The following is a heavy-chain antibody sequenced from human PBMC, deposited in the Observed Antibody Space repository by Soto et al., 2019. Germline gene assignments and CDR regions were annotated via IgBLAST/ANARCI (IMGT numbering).Heavy chain of an antibody. J-gene: IGHJ4*02. V-gene: IGHV4-59*01. CDR1: GGSISSYY. D-gene: IGHD1-1*01. CDR3: ARGTIETPRRQYFDY. Sequence: SETLSLTCTVSGGSISSYYWSWIRQPPGKGLEWIGYIYYSGSTNYNPSLKSRVTISVDTSKNQFSLKLSSVTAADTAVYYCARGTIETPRRQYFDYWGQGTLVTVSS. CDR2: IYYSGST.